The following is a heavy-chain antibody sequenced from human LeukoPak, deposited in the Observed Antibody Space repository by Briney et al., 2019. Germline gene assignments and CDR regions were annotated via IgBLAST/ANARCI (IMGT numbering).Heavy chain of an antibody. Sequence: PSETLSLTCTVSGYSISSGYYWGWIRPPPGKGLEWIGSIYHSGSTYYNPSLKSRVTISVDTSKNQFSLKLSSVTAADTAVYYCARTSSSSPDVWGKGTTVTVSS. CDR2: IYHSGST. CDR3: ARTSSSSPDV. D-gene: IGHD6-6*01. J-gene: IGHJ6*04. CDR1: GYSISSGYY. V-gene: IGHV4-38-2*02.